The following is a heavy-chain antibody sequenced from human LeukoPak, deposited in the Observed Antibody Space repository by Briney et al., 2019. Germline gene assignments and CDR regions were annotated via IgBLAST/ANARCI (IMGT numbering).Heavy chain of an antibody. CDR1: GGSMSTSSYY. CDR2: FFYSGST. Sequence: KASETLSLTCFVSGGSMSTSSYYWGWIRQPPGKGLEWIGSFFYSGSTYSTPSLRSRVTISADTSKNQFSLKLRSVTDADTAVYYCAKPEHVTMIVVAPNGYSDFWGQGTLVTVSS. J-gene: IGHJ4*02. D-gene: IGHD3-22*01. CDR3: AKPEHVTMIVVAPNGYSDF. V-gene: IGHV4-39*07.